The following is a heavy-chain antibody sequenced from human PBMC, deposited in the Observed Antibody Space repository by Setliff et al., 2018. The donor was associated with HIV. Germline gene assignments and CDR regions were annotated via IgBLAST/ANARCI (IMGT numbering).Heavy chain of an antibody. V-gene: IGHV4-39*07. J-gene: IGHJ4*02. Sequence: PSETLSLTCTVSGDSLSSTGDHWGWIRQPPGRGLEWIGNVYSSGSTYYNPSLKSRVTISVDTSKNHFSLRLSSVTAADTAVYYCAREKNDYNNYYFDYWGQGTLVTVSS. D-gene: IGHD4-4*01. CDR2: VYSSGST. CDR1: GDSLSSTGDH. CDR3: AREKNDYNNYYFDY.